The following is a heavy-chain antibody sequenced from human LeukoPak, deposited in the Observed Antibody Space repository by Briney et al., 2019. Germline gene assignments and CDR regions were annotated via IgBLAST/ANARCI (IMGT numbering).Heavy chain of an antibody. CDR2: IYYSGST. Sequence: PSETLSLTCTVSGGSISSGGYYWSWIRQHPGKGLEWIGYIYYSGSTYYNPSLKSRVTISVDTSKNQFSLKLSSVTAADTAVYYCARAQIDIVVVPAPPVFGGVFNYGGQEPL. V-gene: IGHV4-31*03. CDR1: GGSISSGGYY. J-gene: IGHJ4*02. D-gene: IGHD2-2*01. CDR3: ARAQIDIVVVPAPPVFGGVFNY.